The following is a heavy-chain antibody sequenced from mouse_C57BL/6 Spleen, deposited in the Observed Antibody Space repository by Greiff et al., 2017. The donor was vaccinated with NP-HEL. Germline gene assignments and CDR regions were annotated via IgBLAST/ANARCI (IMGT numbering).Heavy chain of an antibody. CDR3: AIRTGTGYFDY. V-gene: IGHV5-9*01. CDR2: ISGGGGNT. CDR1: GFTFSSYT. Sequence: EVMLVESGGGLVKPGGSLKLSCAASGFTFSSYTMSWVRQTPEKRLEWVATISGGGGNTYYPDSVKGRFTISRDNAKNTLYLQMSSLRSEDTALYYCAIRTGTGYFDYWGQGTTLTVSS. D-gene: IGHD4-1*01. J-gene: IGHJ2*01.